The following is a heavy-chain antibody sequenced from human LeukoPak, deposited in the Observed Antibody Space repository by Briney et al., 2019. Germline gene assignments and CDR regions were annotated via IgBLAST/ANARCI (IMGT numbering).Heavy chain of an antibody. CDR2: IYYSGST. D-gene: IGHD1-14*01. V-gene: IGHV4-59*11. Sequence: SETLSLTCTVSGGSISSHYWSWIRQPPGKGLEWIGYIYYSGSTYYNPSLKSRVTISVDTSKNQFSLKLSSVTAADTAVYYCARDRNGNFDYWGQGTLVTVSS. CDR3: ARDRNGNFDY. J-gene: IGHJ4*02. CDR1: GGSISSHY.